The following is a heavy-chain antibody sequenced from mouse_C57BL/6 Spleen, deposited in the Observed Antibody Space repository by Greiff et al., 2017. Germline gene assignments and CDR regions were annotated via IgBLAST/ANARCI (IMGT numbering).Heavy chain of an antibody. D-gene: IGHD2-4*01. CDR3: ARSRGVDYDYFHFDY. CDR2: IAPSDSYT. CDR1: GYTFTSYW. J-gene: IGHJ2*01. V-gene: IGHV1-69*01. Sequence: QVQLQQPGAELVMPGASVKLSCKASGYTFTSYWMHWVKQRPGQGLEWIGEIAPSDSYTKYNQKFKGKSTLTVDNSSSTAYMQLSSLTSEDSAVYYCARSRGVDYDYFHFDYWGQGTTLTVSS.